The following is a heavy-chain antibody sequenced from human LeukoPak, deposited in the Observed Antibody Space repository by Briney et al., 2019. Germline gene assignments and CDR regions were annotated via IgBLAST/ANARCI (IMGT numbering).Heavy chain of an antibody. Sequence: GGSLRLSCAASGFTFSSYEMNWVRQAPGKGLEWVSYISSSGGTIYYADSVKGRFTISRDNSKNTLYLQLNSLRAEDTAIYYCAHHGGGTIRIAAFDIWGQGTMVTVSS. CDR1: GFTFSSYE. CDR2: ISSSGGTI. CDR3: AHHGGGTIRIAAFDI. D-gene: IGHD3-3*01. J-gene: IGHJ3*02. V-gene: IGHV3-48*03.